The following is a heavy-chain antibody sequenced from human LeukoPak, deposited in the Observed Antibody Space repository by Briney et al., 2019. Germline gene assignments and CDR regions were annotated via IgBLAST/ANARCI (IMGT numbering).Heavy chain of an antibody. CDR3: ARRRGYSSSWRGEIDY. D-gene: IGHD6-13*01. CDR2: IFYSGST. Sequence: SETLSLTCTVSGGSIINYYWSWIRQPPGKGLEWIGYIFYSGSTNYNPSLKSRVTMSVDTSKNQFSLKLSSVTAADTAVYYCARRRGYSSSWRGEIDYWGQGTLVTVSS. CDR1: GGSIINYY. J-gene: IGHJ4*02. V-gene: IGHV4-59*01.